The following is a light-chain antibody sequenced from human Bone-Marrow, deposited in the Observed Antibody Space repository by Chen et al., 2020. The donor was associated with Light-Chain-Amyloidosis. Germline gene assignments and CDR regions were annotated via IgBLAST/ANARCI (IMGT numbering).Light chain of an antibody. J-gene: IGLJ3*02. CDR3: QVWDGSSDHWV. CDR1: NIGSKS. Sequence: SYVLTQPPSVSVAPGKTARITCGGNNIGSKSVNWYQQRPGQAPVLVVYDDEYRPSGIPERFSGSNSGNTATLTISRVEAGEEADYYCQVWDGSSDHWVFGGGTKLTVL. CDR2: DDE. V-gene: IGLV3-21*03.